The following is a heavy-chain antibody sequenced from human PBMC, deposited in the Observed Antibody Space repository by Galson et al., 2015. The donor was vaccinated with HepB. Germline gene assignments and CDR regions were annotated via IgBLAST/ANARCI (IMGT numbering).Heavy chain of an antibody. CDR3: ARGSEPGGDLNWFDP. CDR1: GCTFSSYA. J-gene: IGHJ5*02. D-gene: IGHD3-16*01. V-gene: IGHV1-69*13. Sequence: SVKVSCKASGCTFSSYAISWVRQAPGQGLEWMGGIIPIFGTANYAQKFQGRVTITADESTSTAYMELSSLRSEDTAVYYCARGSEPGGDLNWFDPWGQGTLVTVSS. CDR2: IIPIFGTA.